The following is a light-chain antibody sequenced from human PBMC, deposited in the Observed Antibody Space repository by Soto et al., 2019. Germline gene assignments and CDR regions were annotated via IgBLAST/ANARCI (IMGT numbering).Light chain of an antibody. V-gene: IGKV1-9*01. CDR1: QGISSY. CDR2: AAS. CDR3: QQLTTCPVYT. J-gene: IGKJ2*01. Sequence: IQLTQSPSSLSASVGDRVTITCRASQGISSYLAWYQQKPGKAPKLLIYAASTLQSGVPSRFSGSASGTDFTLTISSLQPEDFATYYCQQLTTCPVYTFGQGTKLEIK.